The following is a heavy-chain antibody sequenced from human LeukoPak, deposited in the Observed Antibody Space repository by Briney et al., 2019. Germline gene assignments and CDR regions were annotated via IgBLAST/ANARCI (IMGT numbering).Heavy chain of an antibody. CDR2: IYPGDSDT. CDR1: GYSFTTNW. Sequence: GESLKISCKGSGYSFTTNWIGWVRQMPGKGLEWVGIIYPGDSDTRYRPSFQGQVTISADKSISTAYLQWSSLRASDTAMYYCARLVEGTTMAYWGQGTLVTVSS. V-gene: IGHV5-51*01. J-gene: IGHJ4*02. CDR3: ARLVEGTTMAY. D-gene: IGHD1-26*01.